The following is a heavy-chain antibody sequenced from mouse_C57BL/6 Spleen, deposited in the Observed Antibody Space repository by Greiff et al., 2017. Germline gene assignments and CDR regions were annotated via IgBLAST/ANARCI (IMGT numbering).Heavy chain of an antibody. Sequence: VKLQESGAELVMPGASVKLSCKASGYTFTSYWMHWVKQRPGQGLEWIGEIDPSDSYTNYNQKFKGKSTLTVDKSSSTAYMQLSSLTSEDSAVYYCARGGSSYLYYFDYWGQGTTLTVSS. CDR1: GYTFTSYW. J-gene: IGHJ2*01. CDR3: ARGGSSYLYYFDY. V-gene: IGHV1-69*01. D-gene: IGHD1-1*01. CDR2: IDPSDSYT.